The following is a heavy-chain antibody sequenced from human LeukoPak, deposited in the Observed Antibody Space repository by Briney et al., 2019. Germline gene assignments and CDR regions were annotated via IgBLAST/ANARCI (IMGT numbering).Heavy chain of an antibody. Sequence: SETLSLTCAVSGDSISNDIYTWNWIRQPPGKGLEWIGYVYQIGATNYNPSLKSRVTIPIDRSKNQFSLKLSSVAAADTAVYYCARGVRGDWAFDPWGQGTLVTVSS. V-gene: IGHV4-30-2*01. D-gene: IGHD3/OR15-3a*01. CDR3: ARGVRGDWAFDP. CDR1: GDSISNDIYT. J-gene: IGHJ5*02. CDR2: VYQIGAT.